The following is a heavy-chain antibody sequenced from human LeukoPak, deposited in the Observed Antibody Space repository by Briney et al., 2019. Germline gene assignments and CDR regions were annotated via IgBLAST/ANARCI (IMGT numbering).Heavy chain of an antibody. CDR1: GYTFTSYD. Sequence: WASVKVSCKASGYTFTSYDINWVRQATGQGLEWTGWMNPNSGNTGYAQKFQGRVTITRNTSISTAYMELSSLRSEDTAVYYCARGEAERYYYYMDVWGKGTTVTVSS. J-gene: IGHJ6*03. D-gene: IGHD6-25*01. CDR3: ARGEAERYYYYMDV. CDR2: MNPNSGNT. V-gene: IGHV1-8*03.